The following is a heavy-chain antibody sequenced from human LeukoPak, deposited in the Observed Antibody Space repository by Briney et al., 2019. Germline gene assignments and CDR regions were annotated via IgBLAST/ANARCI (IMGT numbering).Heavy chain of an antibody. CDR2: IWCDATNQ. Sequence: GTSLRLSCEASGFTFSHFGMHWVRQAPGKGLEWGAVIWCDATNQYYGASVKGRFTISRDNLEKTVSLEMYGRRADDTAVLYCAKDAQRGFDYSNSLEHWGQGSLVTVSS. CDR3: AKDAQRGFDYSNSLEH. CDR1: GFTFSHFG. D-gene: IGHD4-11*01. V-gene: IGHV3-33*06. J-gene: IGHJ4*02.